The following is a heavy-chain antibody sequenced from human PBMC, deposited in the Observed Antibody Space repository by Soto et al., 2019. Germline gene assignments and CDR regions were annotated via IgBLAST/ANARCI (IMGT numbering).Heavy chain of an antibody. Sequence: QVQLVQSGAEVKKPGASVKVSCKASGYTFTSYGISWVRQAPRQGLEWMGWISAYNGNTNYAQKLQGRVTITTDTSTSTAYMELRSLRSDDTAVYFCARRIVVVLAAVYGMDVWGQGTTVTVSS. J-gene: IGHJ6*02. CDR3: ARRIVVVLAAVYGMDV. D-gene: IGHD2-2*01. V-gene: IGHV1-18*01. CDR1: GYTFTSYG. CDR2: ISAYNGNT.